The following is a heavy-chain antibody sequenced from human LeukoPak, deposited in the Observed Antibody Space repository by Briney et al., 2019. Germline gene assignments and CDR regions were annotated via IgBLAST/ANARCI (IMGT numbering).Heavy chain of an antibody. J-gene: IGHJ4*02. V-gene: IGHV4-34*01. CDR3: ARQSGGDYFDY. CDR1: GGSFSGYS. CDR2: INDDGST. D-gene: IGHD3-10*01. Sequence: SETLSLTYAVYGGSFSGYSWSWIRQPPGKGLEWIGEINDDGSTNYNPSLKSRVTISVDMSKKQFSLRLSSVTAADTAVYYCARQSGGDYFDYWGQGTLVTVSS.